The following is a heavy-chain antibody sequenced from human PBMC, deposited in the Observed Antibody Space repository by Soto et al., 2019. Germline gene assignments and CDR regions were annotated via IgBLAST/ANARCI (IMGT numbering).Heavy chain of an antibody. CDR1: GFTFTRYS. CDR3: ARESEDLASNFDY. Sequence: PGGSLRLSCAASGFTFTRYSMNWVRQAPGKGLEWVSSISSTTNYIYYGDSMKGRFTISRDNAKNSLYLEMNSLRAEDTAVYYCARESEDLASNFDYWGQGTLVTVSS. J-gene: IGHJ4*02. V-gene: IGHV3-21*06. CDR2: ISSTTNYI.